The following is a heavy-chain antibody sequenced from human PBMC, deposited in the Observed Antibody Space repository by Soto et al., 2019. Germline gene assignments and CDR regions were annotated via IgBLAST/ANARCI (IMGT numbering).Heavy chain of an antibody. J-gene: IGHJ3*02. CDR3: ARDGIAAAPRGPFDI. V-gene: IGHV1-18*04. D-gene: IGHD6-13*01. CDR2: ISAYNGNT. CDR1: GYTFTSYG. Sequence: GASVKVSCKASGYTFTSYGISWVRQAPGQGLEWMGWISAYNGNTNYAQKLQGRVTMTTDTSTSTAYMELRSLRSDDTAVYYCARDGIAAAPRGPFDIWGQGTMVTVSS.